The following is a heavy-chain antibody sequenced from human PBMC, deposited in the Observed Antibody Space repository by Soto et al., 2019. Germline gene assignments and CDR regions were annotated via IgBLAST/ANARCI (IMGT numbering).Heavy chain of an antibody. Sequence: GASVKVSCKASGYTFTSYYMHWVRQAPGQGLEWMGIINPSGGSTSYAQKFQGRVTMTRDTSTSTVYMELSSLRSEDTAVYYCARDYYDLLTGYLLYNWXDPWGQGTLXTVSS. CDR1: GYTFTSYY. J-gene: IGHJ5*02. V-gene: IGHV1-46*01. CDR2: INPSGGST. CDR3: ARDYYDLLTGYLLYNWXDP. D-gene: IGHD3-9*01.